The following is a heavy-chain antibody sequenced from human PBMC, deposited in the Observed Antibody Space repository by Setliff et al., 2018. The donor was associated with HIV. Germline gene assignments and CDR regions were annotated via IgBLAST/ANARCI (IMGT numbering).Heavy chain of an antibody. CDR3: ARGYYNFWSGYYDSRFPNPIDAFDI. J-gene: IGHJ3*02. CDR1: GYTFSSYG. CDR2: ISAYNGHT. V-gene: IGHV1-18*01. Sequence: GASVKVSCKASGYTFSSYGISWVRQAPGQGLEWMGWISAYNGHTNYGQNLQGRVTMTTDTSTSTAYMELRSLRSDDTAVYYCARGYYNFWSGYYDSRFPNPIDAFDIWGQGTMVTVSS. D-gene: IGHD3-3*01.